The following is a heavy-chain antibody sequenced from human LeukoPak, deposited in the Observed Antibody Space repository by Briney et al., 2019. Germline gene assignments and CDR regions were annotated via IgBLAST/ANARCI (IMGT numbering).Heavy chain of an antibody. V-gene: IGHV7-4-1*02. CDR1: GYTFTSYA. Sequence: ASVRVSCKASGYTFTSYAMNWVRQAPGQGLEWMGWINTNTGNPTYAQGFTGRFVFSLDTSVSTAYLQISSLKAEDTAVYYCARGHIAAAGTELDYWGQGTLVTVSS. CDR2: INTNTGNP. D-gene: IGHD6-13*01. CDR3: ARGHIAAAGTELDY. J-gene: IGHJ4*02.